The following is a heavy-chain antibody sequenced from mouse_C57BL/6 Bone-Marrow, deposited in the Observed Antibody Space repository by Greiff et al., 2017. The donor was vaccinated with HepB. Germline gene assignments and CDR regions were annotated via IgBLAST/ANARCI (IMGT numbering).Heavy chain of an antibody. V-gene: IGHV14-4*01. Sequence: EVKLQESGAALVRPGASVKLSCTASGFNIKDDYMHWVKQRPEQGLEWIGWIDPENGDTEYASKFQGKATITADTSSNTAYLQLSSLTSEDTAVYYCTTGDYDWAYWGQGTLVTVSA. CDR3: TTGDYDWAY. CDR1: GFNIKDDY. CDR2: IDPENGDT. D-gene: IGHD2-4*01. J-gene: IGHJ3*01.